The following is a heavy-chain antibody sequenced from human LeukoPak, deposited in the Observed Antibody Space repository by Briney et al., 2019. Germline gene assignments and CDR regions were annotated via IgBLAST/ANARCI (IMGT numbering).Heavy chain of an antibody. CDR3: ARDYDILTGYLHYYYGMDV. CDR2: MNPNSGNT. CDR1: GYTFTSYD. Sequence: ASVKVSCKASGYTFTSYDINGVRQATGQGLEWMGWMNPNSGNTGYAQKFQGRVTMTRNTSISTAYMELSSLRSEDTAVYYCARDYDILTGYLHYYYGMDVWGQGTTVTVSS. V-gene: IGHV1-8*01. D-gene: IGHD3-9*01. J-gene: IGHJ6*02.